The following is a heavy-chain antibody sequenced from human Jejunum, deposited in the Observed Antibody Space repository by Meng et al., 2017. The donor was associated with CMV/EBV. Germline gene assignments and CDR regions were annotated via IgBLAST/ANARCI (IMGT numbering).Heavy chain of an antibody. Sequence: QGSGPGLGSHLTPRSLTCLVSGASISGSTYYWGWIRQPPGKGLEWIGNIYYSGSTYYTPSLKSRVSISVDTSTNQFSLRLSSVTAADTAVYYCARMAYSSSPVDWGQGTLVTVSS. V-gene: IGHV4-39*07. CDR3: ARMAYSSSPVD. J-gene: IGHJ4*02. CDR1: GASISGSTYY. CDR2: IYYSGST. D-gene: IGHD6-6*01.